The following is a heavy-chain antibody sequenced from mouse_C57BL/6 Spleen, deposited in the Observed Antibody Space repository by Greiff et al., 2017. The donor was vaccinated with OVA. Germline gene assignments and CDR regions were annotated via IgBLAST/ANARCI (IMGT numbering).Heavy chain of an antibody. V-gene: IGHV1-54*01. Sequence: VHLVESGAELVRPGTSVKVSCKASGYAFTNYLIEWVKQRPGQGLEWIGVINPGSGGTNYNEKFKGKATLTADKSSSTAYMQLSSLTSEDSAVYFCARKGYAMDYWGQGTSVTVSS. CDR1: GYAFTNYL. CDR2: INPGSGGT. J-gene: IGHJ4*01. CDR3: ARKGYAMDY.